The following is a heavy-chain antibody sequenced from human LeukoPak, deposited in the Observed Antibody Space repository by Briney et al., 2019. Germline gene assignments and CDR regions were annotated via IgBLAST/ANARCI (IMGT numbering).Heavy chain of an antibody. J-gene: IGHJ4*02. CDR1: GGSFSGYY. V-gene: IGHV4-34*01. CDR3: AREKEGYYGSGSYYIFDY. CDR2: INHSGST. D-gene: IGHD3-10*01. Sequence: SETLSLTCAVYGGSFSGYYWSRIRQPPGKGLEWIGGINHSGSTNYNPSLKSRVTISVDTSKNQFSLKLSSVTAADTAVYYCAREKEGYYGSGSYYIFDYWGQGTLVTVSS.